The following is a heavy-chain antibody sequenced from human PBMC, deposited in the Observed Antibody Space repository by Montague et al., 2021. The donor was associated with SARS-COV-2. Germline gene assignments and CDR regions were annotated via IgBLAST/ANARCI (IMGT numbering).Heavy chain of an antibody. CDR3: ARVTLGGRDGRTRKFDGRDN. Sequence: SETLSLTCTVSGGSITTPSYYWVWIRQPPGKGLEWIGIIYYSATTDYNPSLQIRVTISVDTPKNQFSLRLHAVTAAATAVYYCARVTLGGRDGRTRKFDGRDNWGQGILVTVSS. CDR2: IYYSATT. V-gene: IGHV4-39*07. D-gene: IGHD3-16*01. J-gene: IGHJ4*02. CDR1: GGSITTPSYY.